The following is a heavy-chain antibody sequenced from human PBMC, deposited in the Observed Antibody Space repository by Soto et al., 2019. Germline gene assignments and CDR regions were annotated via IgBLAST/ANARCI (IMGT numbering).Heavy chain of an antibody. Sequence: PSETLSLTCTVSGGSISSSSYYWGWIRLPPGKGLEWIGSIYYSGSTYYNPSLKSRVTISVDTSKNQFSLKLSSVTAADTAVYYCARAVGDILTSSNWFDPWGQGTLVTVSS. CDR3: ARAVGDILTSSNWFDP. J-gene: IGHJ5*02. CDR1: GGSISSSSYY. D-gene: IGHD3-9*01. CDR2: IYYSGST. V-gene: IGHV4-39*01.